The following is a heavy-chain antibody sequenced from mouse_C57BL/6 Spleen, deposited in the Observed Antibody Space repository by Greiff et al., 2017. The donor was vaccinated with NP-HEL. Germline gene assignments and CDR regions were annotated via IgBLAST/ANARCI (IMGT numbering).Heavy chain of an antibody. V-gene: IGHV7-3*01. CDR1: GFTFTDYY. CDR2: IRNKANGYTT. J-gene: IGHJ4*01. Sequence: EVHLVESGGGLVQPGGSLSLSCAASGFTFTDYYMSWVRQPPGKALEWLGFIRNKANGYTTEYSASVKGRFTISRDNSQSILYLQMNAQRAEDSATDYCARRGDAMDDWGQGTSVTVSS. CDR3: ARRGDAMDD.